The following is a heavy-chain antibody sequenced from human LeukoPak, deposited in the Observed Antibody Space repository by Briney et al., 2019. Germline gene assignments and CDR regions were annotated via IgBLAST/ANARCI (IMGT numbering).Heavy chain of an antibody. Sequence: GGSLRLSCAASGFTVSRSYMTWVRQAPGKGLEWVSSISSSSSYIYYAHSVKGRFTITRDNAKNSLYLQMNSLRAEDTAVYYCARDQGGYYYYRDVWGKGTTVTVSS. CDR1: GFTVSRSY. CDR3: ARDQGGYYYYRDV. J-gene: IGHJ6*03. CDR2: ISSSSSYI. V-gene: IGHV3-21*01.